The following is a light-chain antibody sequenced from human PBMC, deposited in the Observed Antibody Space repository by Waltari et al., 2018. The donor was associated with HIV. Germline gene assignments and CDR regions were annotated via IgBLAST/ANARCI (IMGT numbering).Light chain of an antibody. V-gene: IGLV2-8*01. Sequence: QSALTQPPSASGSPGQSVTISCTGTSSDVGGYNYVSWYQQNPGKAPKLMIYEVSKRPSGVPARFSGSKSGNTASLTVSGLQAEDEADYYCSSYAGSNNYVFGTGTKVTVL. CDR3: SSYAGSNNYV. J-gene: IGLJ1*01. CDR1: SSDVGGYNY. CDR2: EVS.